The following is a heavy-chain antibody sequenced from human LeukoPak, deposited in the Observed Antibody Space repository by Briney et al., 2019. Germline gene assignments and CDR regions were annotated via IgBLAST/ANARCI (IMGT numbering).Heavy chain of an antibody. CDR1: GGTFSSYA. J-gene: IGHJ3*02. CDR3: ARGIVGATGLAFDI. D-gene: IGHD1-26*01. V-gene: IGHV1-69*04. Sequence: SVKVSCKASGGTFSSYAISWVRQAPGQGLEWMGRIIPILGIANYAQKFQGRVTITADKSTSTAYMELSSLRSEDTAVYYCARGIVGATGLAFDIWGQGTMVTVSS. CDR2: IIPILGIA.